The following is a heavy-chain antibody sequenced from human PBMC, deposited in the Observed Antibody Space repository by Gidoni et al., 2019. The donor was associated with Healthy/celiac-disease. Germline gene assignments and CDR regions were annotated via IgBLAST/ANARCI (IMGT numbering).Heavy chain of an antibody. Sequence: QVQLVQAWAEVTKPGSSVKVSFTASFCTFSSYAISWVRQAPGQGLEWMGGIIPIFGTANYAQKFQGRVTITADESTSTAYMELSSLRSEDTAVYYCARDAAAGPFNWFDPWGQGTLVTVSS. J-gene: IGHJ5*02. CDR2: IIPIFGTA. CDR1: FCTFSSYA. V-gene: IGHV1-69*01. D-gene: IGHD6-13*01. CDR3: ARDAAAGPFNWFDP.